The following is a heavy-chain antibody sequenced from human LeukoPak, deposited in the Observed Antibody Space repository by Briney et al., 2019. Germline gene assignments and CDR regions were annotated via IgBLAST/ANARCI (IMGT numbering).Heavy chain of an antibody. D-gene: IGHD6-19*01. CDR3: AKDRDLAALPAVAEADGYFDS. Sequence: GGSLRLSCTASGFSFSYYGMSWVRQAPGKGLEWVSAVSGRGFSTYYADSVKGRLTISRDNSRNTLYLQMNSLRAEDTAIYYCAKDRDLAALPAVAEADGYFDSWGQGTLVTVSS. J-gene: IGHJ4*02. CDR1: GFSFSYYG. CDR2: VSGRGFST. V-gene: IGHV3-23*01.